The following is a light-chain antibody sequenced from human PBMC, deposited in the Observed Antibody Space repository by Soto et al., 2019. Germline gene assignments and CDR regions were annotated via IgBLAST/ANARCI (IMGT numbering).Light chain of an antibody. Sequence: DIQMTQSPSSLSASVGDRVTITCQASQDISNYLNWYQQKPGKAPKLLIYDASNLETGVPSRFSVSVSGTDFTFTISSLQPEDIATYYCQQYDNLLCTFGQGTKLEIK. CDR3: QQYDNLLCT. J-gene: IGKJ2*02. CDR1: QDISNY. V-gene: IGKV1-33*01. CDR2: DAS.